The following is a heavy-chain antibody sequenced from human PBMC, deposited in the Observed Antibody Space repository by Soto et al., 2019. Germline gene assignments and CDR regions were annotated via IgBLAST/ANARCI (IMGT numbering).Heavy chain of an antibody. V-gene: IGHV4-30-4*01. J-gene: IGHJ5*02. D-gene: IGHD5-18*01. CDR1: GDSISSGNRY. Sequence: SETLSLTCTVSGDSISSGNRYWSGIRQPPGKGLEWIGYIFYSVTAYYNPPLKSRLTISVDTSKNHFSLKLSSVTAAATAVYYCGRTGHRTAWFEAWVKG. CDR2: IFYSVTA. CDR3: GRTGHRTAWFEA.